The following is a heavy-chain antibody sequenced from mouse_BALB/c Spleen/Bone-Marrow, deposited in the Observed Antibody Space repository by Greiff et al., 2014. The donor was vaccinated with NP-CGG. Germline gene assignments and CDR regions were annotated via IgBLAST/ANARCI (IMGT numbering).Heavy chain of an antibody. CDR1: GFSLTGYG. CDR3: AREPHYYAMDY. Sequence: VKLMESGPGLVAPSQSLSITCTVSGFSLTGYGVNWVRQPPGKGLEWLGMIWGDGSTDYNSALKSRLSISKDNSKSQVFLKMNSLQTDDTPRYYCAREPHYYAMDYWGQGTSVTVSS. CDR2: IWGDGST. J-gene: IGHJ4*01. V-gene: IGHV2-6-7*01.